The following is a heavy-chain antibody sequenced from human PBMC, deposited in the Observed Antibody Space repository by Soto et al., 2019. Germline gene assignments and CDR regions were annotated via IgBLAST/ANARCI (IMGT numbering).Heavy chain of an antibody. CDR2: INHSGST. J-gene: IGHJ5*02. Sequence: PSETLSLTCAVYGGSFSGYYWSWIRQPPGKGLEWIGEINHSGSTNYNPSLKSRVTISVDTSKNQFSLKLSSVTAADTAAYYCARRGYYYDSSGYPRGNWFDPWGQGTLVTVSS. CDR1: GGSFSGYY. D-gene: IGHD3-22*01. CDR3: ARRGYYYDSSGYPRGNWFDP. V-gene: IGHV4-34*01.